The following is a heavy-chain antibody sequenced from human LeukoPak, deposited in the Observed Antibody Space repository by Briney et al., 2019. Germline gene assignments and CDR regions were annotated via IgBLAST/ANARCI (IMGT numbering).Heavy chain of an antibody. D-gene: IGHD5-18*01. Sequence: GASVKVSCKASGYTFTSYAMNWVRQAPGQGLEWMGWINTNTGNPTYAQGFTGRFVFSLDTSVSTAYLQISSLKAEDTAVYYCALWIQLWSTPQETNWFDPWGQGTLVTVSS. CDR2: INTNTGNP. J-gene: IGHJ5*02. CDR1: GYTFTSYA. CDR3: ALWIQLWSTPQETNWFDP. V-gene: IGHV7-4-1*02.